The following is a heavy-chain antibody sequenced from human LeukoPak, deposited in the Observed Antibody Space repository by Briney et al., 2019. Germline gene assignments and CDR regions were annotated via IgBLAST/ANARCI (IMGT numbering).Heavy chain of an antibody. CDR1: GGXISSGDYY. CDR2: IYYSGST. V-gene: IGHV4-30-4*01. Sequence: PSQTLSLTCIVSGGXISSGDYYWSWIRQPPGKGLQWIGYIYYSGSTYYNPSLKSRVTISVDTSKNQFSLKLSSVTAADTAVYYCARSDYGDPNPFDYWGQGTLVTVSS. CDR3: ARSDYGDPNPFDY. J-gene: IGHJ4*02. D-gene: IGHD4-17*01.